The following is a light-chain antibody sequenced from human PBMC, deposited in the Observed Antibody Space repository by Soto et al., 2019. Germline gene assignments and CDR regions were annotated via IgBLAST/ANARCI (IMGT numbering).Light chain of an antibody. CDR1: SSNIGNNY. V-gene: IGLV1-51*01. Sequence: QPVLTQPPSVSAAPGQKVTISCSGSSSNIGNNYVSWYQQLPGTAPKLLIYDNNKRPSGIPDRFSGSKSGTSATLGITGLQTGDEADYYCGTCDSSLSAGVFGGGTKLTVL. J-gene: IGLJ3*02. CDR3: GTCDSSLSAGV. CDR2: DNN.